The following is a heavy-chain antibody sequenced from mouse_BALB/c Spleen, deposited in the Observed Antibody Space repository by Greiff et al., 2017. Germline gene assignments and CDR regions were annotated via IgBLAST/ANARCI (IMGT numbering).Heavy chain of an antibody. D-gene: IGHD1-2*01. CDR1: GFTFSSFG. CDR2: ISSGSSTI. J-gene: IGHJ4*01. CDR3: ARAHTAYYAMDY. V-gene: IGHV5-17*02. Sequence: EVQLVESGGGLVQPGGSRKLSCAASGFTFSSFGMHWVRQAPEKGLEWVAYISSGSSTIYYADTVKGRFTISRDTPKNTLFLQMTSLRSEDTAMYYCARAHTAYYAMDYWGQGTSVTVSS.